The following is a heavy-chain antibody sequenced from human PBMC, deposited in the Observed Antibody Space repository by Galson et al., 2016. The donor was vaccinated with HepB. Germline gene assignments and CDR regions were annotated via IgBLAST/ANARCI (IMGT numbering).Heavy chain of an antibody. CDR1: GGSVSDDGYY. Sequence: SETLSLTCTISGGSVSDDGYYWSWIRRPPGKGLEWIGFIYNNRGANLNPSLKSRVALSVATSKTQFFLNLSSVTAADTAFYYCARVGWFAEKLTFDPWGQGILVTVSS. CDR3: ARVGWFAEKLTFDP. J-gene: IGHJ5*02. D-gene: IGHD3-3*01. V-gene: IGHV4-61*08. CDR2: IYNNRGA.